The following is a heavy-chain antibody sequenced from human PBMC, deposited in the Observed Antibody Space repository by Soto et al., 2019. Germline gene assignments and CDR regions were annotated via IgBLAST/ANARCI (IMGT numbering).Heavy chain of an antibody. Sequence: GASVKVSCKASGYTFTSYGISWVRQAPGQGLEWMVWISVYNGNTKYAQKLQGRVTMTTDTSTSTAYMELRSLRSDDTAVYYCARDLGGQIVDYWGQGTLVTVSS. J-gene: IGHJ4*02. CDR2: ISVYNGNT. CDR3: ARDLGGQIVDY. D-gene: IGHD1-26*01. V-gene: IGHV1-18*01. CDR1: GYTFTSYG.